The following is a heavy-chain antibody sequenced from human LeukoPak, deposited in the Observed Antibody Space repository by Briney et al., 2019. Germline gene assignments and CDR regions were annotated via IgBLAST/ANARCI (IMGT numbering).Heavy chain of an antibody. CDR3: ATGVHGIAAAGDYYFDY. V-gene: IGHV4-4*07. CDR1: GGSISSYY. CDR2: IYTSGST. J-gene: IGHJ4*02. Sequence: SETLSLTCTVSGGSISSYYWSWIRQPAGKGLEWIGRIYTSGSTNYNPFLKSRVTMSVDTSKNQFSLKLSSVTAADTAVYYCATGVHGIAAAGDYYFDYWGQGTLVTVSS. D-gene: IGHD6-13*01.